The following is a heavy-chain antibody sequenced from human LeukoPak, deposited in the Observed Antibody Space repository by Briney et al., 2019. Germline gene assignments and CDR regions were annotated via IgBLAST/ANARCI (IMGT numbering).Heavy chain of an antibody. D-gene: IGHD3-3*01. CDR3: ARANDFWSGYAFDI. CDR2: IYHSGST. Sequence: SETLSLTCTVSGYSISSGYYWGWIRQPPGRGLEWIGSIYHSGSTYYNPSLKSRVTISVDTSKNQFSLKLSSVTAADTAVYYCARANDFWSGYAFDIWGQGTMVTVSS. CDR1: GYSISSGYY. V-gene: IGHV4-38-2*02. J-gene: IGHJ3*02.